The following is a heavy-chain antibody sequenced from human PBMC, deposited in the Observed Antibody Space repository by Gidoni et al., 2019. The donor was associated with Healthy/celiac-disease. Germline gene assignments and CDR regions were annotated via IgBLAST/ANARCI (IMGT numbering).Heavy chain of an antibody. V-gene: IGHV3-33*01. D-gene: IGHD6-19*01. J-gene: IGHJ6*03. CDR1: GFTFSSYG. Sequence: QVQLVESGGGVVQPGRSLSLSCAASGFTFSSYGMHWVRQAPGKGLEWVAVIWYDGSNKYYEDSVKGRFTISRDNSKNTLYLQMNSLRAEDTAVYYCARDGARGYSSGWDGFDYYYYYMDVWGKGTTVTVSS. CDR3: ARDGARGYSSGWDGFDYYYYYMDV. CDR2: IWYDGSNK.